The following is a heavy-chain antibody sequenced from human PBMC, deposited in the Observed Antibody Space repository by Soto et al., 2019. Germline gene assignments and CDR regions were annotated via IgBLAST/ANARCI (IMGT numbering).Heavy chain of an antibody. CDR2: INPSGGST. D-gene: IGHD2-8*01. CDR1: GYTFTSYY. Sequence: QVQLVQSGAEVKKPGASVKVSCKASGYTFTSYYMHWVRQAPGQGLEWMGIINPSGGSTSYAQKFQGRVTRTRDTSTSTVYMELSSLRSEDTAVYYCARDYKGYCTNGVCPDDAFDIWGQGTMVTVSS. J-gene: IGHJ3*02. V-gene: IGHV1-46*03. CDR3: ARDYKGYCTNGVCPDDAFDI.